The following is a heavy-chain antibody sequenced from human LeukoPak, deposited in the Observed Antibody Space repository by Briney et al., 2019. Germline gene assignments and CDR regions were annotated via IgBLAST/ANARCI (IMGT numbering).Heavy chain of an antibody. J-gene: IGHJ4*02. CDR2: IYYSGST. CDR3: ARQGTYSSAIGMGY. D-gene: IGHD6-19*01. CDR1: GGSISSYY. V-gene: IGHV4-59*01. Sequence: SETLSLTCTVSGGSISSYYWSWIRQPPGKGLEWIGYIYYSGSTNYNPSLKSRVTISVDTSKNQFSLKLSSVTAADTAVYYCARQGTYSSAIGMGYWGQGTLVTVSS.